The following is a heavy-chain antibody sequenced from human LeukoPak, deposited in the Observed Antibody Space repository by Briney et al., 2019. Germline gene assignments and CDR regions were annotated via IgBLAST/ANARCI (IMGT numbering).Heavy chain of an antibody. V-gene: IGHV3-21*01. CDR2: ISSSSSYI. CDR3: AREDYGSGRHSARAKYYYYYMDV. J-gene: IGHJ6*03. CDR1: GFTFSSYE. Sequence: TGGSLRLSCAASGFTFSSYEMNWVRQAPGKGLEWVSSISSSSSYIYYADSVKGRFTISRDNAKNSLYLQMNSLRAEDTAVYYCAREDYGSGRHSARAKYYYYYMDVWGKGTTVTISS. D-gene: IGHD3-10*01.